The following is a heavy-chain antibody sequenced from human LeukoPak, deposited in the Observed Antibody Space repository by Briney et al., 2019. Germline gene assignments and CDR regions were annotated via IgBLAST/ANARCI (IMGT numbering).Heavy chain of an antibody. CDR1: GYTFTSYA. CDR3: ARGRPSGPSGAAMVFDI. CDR2: INAGNGNT. D-gene: IGHD2-15*01. V-gene: IGHV1-3*01. Sequence: ASVKVSCKASGYTFTSYAMHWVRQAPGQRLEWMGWINAGNGNTKYSQKFQGRVTITRDTSTSTAYMELSSLRSEDTAVYYCARGRPSGPSGAAMVFDIWGQGTMVTVSS. J-gene: IGHJ3*02.